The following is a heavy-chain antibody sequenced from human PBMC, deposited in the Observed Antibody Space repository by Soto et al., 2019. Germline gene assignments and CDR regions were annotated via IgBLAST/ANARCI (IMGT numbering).Heavy chain of an antibody. CDR2: ISGSGGST. V-gene: IGHV3-23*01. D-gene: IGHD5-12*01. Sequence: EVQLLESGGGLVQPGGSLRLSCAASGFTFSSYAMSWVRQAPGMGLEWGSGISGSGGSTYYADSVKGRFTISRDNSKDTLYLQMNSLTAEDTAVYYCAKGSGYSGYRAVHVFDCWGQGTLVTVSS. J-gene: IGHJ4*02. CDR3: AKGSGYSGYRAVHVFDC. CDR1: GFTFSSYA.